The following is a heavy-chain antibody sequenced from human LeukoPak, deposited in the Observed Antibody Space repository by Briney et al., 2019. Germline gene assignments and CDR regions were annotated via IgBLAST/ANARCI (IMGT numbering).Heavy chain of an antibody. CDR3: ARGTRSYSNLGFVDY. CDR2: IYHSGST. Sequence: ASETLSLTCTVSGYSITSGYYWGWIRQPPGKGLEWIGSIYHSGSTYYNPSLKSRVTISVDTSKNQFSLRLSSVTAADTAVYYCARGTRSYSNLGFVDYWGQGTLVTVSS. V-gene: IGHV4-38-2*02. CDR1: GYSITSGYY. D-gene: IGHD4-11*01. J-gene: IGHJ4*02.